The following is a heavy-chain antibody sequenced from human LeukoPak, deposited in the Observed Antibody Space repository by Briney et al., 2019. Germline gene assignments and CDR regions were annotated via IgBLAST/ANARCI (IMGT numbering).Heavy chain of an antibody. J-gene: IGHJ4*02. CDR2: IYFSGST. Sequence: SETLSLTCTVSGASITNDDYYWSWIRQHPGKGLEWIGYIYFSGSTYYNPTLKSRASVSVDTSKNQFSLKLSSVTAADTAVYYCARVMGVTAKYYFDYWGQGTLVTVSS. CDR3: ARVMGVTAKYYFDY. V-gene: IGHV4-31*03. CDR1: GASITNDDYY. D-gene: IGHD2-21*02.